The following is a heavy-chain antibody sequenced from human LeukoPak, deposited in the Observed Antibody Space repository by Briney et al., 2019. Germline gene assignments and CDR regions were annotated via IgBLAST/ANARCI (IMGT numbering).Heavy chain of an antibody. D-gene: IGHD2-2*01. CDR2: INHSGST. CDR3: VRGRRILGYCSSTSCLGGYWYFDL. V-gene: IGHV4-39*07. J-gene: IGHJ2*01. Sequence: PSETLSLTCTVSGGSISSGGYYWSWIRQPPGKGLEWIGEINHSGSTNYNPSLKSRVTISVDTSKNQFSLKLSSVTAADTAVYYCVRGRRILGYCSSTSCLGGYWYFDLWGRGTLVTVSS. CDR1: GGSISSGGYY.